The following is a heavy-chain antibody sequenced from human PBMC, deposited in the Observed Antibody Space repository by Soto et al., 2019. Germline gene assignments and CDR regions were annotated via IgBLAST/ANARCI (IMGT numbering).Heavy chain of an antibody. J-gene: IGHJ3*01. Sequence: PGGSLRLSCAGSGFVVSSYYIIWVRQSAGKGLEWISVIYSGGSTYYADSVKGRFTISRDNSENTLYLQLNSLRAEDTAVYYCAKSGGNGWFADAFDVWGQGTMVTVSS. CDR3: AKSGGNGWFADAFDV. V-gene: IGHV3-53*01. CDR2: IYSGGST. CDR1: GFVVSSYY. D-gene: IGHD6-19*01.